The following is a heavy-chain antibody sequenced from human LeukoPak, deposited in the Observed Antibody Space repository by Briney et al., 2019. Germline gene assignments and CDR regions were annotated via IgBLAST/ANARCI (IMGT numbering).Heavy chain of an antibody. Sequence: QSGGSLRLSCAASGFPFSSYAMSWVRQAPGRGLEWVSTVNGSGGNTYYADSVKGRVTISRDKSKNTLYLQMNSMRAEDTAVYYCAKDSRNYDILTGYYNANAEYFQHWGQGTLVTVSS. V-gene: IGHV3-23*01. CDR3: AKDSRNYDILTGYYNANAEYFQH. CDR2: VNGSGGNT. CDR1: GFPFSSYA. D-gene: IGHD3-9*01. J-gene: IGHJ1*01.